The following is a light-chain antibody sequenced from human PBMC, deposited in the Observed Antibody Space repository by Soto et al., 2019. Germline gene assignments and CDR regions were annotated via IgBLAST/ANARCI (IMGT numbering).Light chain of an antibody. V-gene: IGKV3-15*01. Sequence: EIVMTQAPATLSVSPGERATLSCRASQSVSSNLAWYQQKVGQAPRVLIYDASTRATGIPGRFSGSGSGTEFTLTISSLQSVDFEVYYCQQYNHWPETFGQGT. J-gene: IGKJ1*01. CDR3: QQYNHWPET. CDR1: QSVSSN. CDR2: DAS.